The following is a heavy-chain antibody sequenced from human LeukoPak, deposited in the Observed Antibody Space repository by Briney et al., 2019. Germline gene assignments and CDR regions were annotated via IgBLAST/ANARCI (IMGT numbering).Heavy chain of an antibody. D-gene: IGHD5-24*01. CDR2: IYYSGST. CDR3: AREGRDGQKLARFDY. CDR1: GGSISTYY. J-gene: IGHJ4*02. V-gene: IGHV4-59*01. Sequence: SETQSLTCTVSGGSISTYYWSWIRQPPGKGLEWIGYIYYSGSTNYNPSLKSRVTMSVDTSKDQFSLKLNSVTAADTAVYYCAREGRDGQKLARFDYWGQGALVTASS.